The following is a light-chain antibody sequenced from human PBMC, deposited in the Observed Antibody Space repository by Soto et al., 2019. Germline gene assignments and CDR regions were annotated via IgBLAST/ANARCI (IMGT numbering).Light chain of an antibody. CDR1: QSVSTN. CDR2: GAS. Sequence: EIVMTQSPATLSVSPGERATLSCRASQSVSTNLAWYQQKPGQAPRLLIYGASTRATGITVRFSGGGSGTEFTLTISSLQSEDFAVYYGQQYHNWPPLTFGGGTKVEIK. CDR3: QQYHNWPPLT. V-gene: IGKV3-15*01. J-gene: IGKJ4*01.